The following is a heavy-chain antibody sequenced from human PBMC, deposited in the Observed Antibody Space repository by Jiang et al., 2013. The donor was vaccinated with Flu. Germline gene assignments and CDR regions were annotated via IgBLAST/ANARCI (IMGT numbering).Heavy chain of an antibody. J-gene: IGHJ6*01. V-gene: IGHV4-31*03. D-gene: IGHD3-3*01. Sequence: GPGLVKPSQTLSLTCSVSGASIRGDNYYWSWIRQHPGKGLEWIGHISDIGTTYYTPSLKSRVVISIDTSKNYFSLKLNSMTDADTGVYYCARDMSRKDYWGGQQPYGMDVWGPGDHGHRLL. CDR2: ISDIGTT. CDR1: GASIRGDNYY. CDR3: ARDMSRKDYWGGQQPYGMDV.